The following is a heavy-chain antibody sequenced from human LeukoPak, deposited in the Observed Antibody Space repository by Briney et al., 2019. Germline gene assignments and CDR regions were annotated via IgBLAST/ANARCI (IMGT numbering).Heavy chain of an antibody. CDR2: ISGGGGTT. CDR1: GFTFTSYG. D-gene: IGHD2-15*01. V-gene: IGHV3-23*01. Sequence: GGTLRLSCAASGFTFTSYGMSWVRQAPGKGLEWVSAISGGGGTTYYADSVKGRFTISRDNSKNTLYLQMNSLRAEDTAVYYCAKNVVRGADCSGGSCYRYYSYYMDVWGKGTTVTISS. CDR3: AKNVVRGADCSGGSCYRYYSYYMDV. J-gene: IGHJ6*03.